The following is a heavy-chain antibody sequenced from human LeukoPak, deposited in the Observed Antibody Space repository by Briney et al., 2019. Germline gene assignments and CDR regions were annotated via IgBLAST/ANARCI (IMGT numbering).Heavy chain of an antibody. J-gene: IGHJ3*02. CDR3: ATLLYEGDAFGI. Sequence: ASVKVSCKVSGYTLTELSMHWVRQAPGKGLEWMGGFDPEDGETIYAQKFQGRVTMTEDTSTDTAYMELSSLRSEDTAVYYCATLLYEGDAFGIWGQGTMVTVSS. D-gene: IGHD2-15*01. CDR2: FDPEDGET. CDR1: GYTLTELS. V-gene: IGHV1-24*01.